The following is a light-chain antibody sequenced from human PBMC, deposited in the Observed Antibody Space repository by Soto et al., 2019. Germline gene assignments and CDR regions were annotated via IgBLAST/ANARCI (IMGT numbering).Light chain of an antibody. CDR3: QQYNNWPPDRT. J-gene: IGKJ1*01. Sequence: EIVMTKSPATLSVSPGERATLSCRASQSVGSNLAWYQQKPGQAPRLIIYGASTRATGIPSRFIGSGSGTECTLTISFLAFKDLSIYFCQQYNNWPPDRTFGQGTKVDIK. CDR2: GAS. V-gene: IGKV3-15*01. CDR1: QSVGSN.